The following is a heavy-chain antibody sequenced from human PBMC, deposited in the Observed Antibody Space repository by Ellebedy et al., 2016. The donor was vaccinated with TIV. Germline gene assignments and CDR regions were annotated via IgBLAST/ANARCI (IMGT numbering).Heavy chain of an antibody. CDR2: IIPIVGIT. CDR1: GYTFTSYY. J-gene: IGHJ6*02. Sequence: ASVKVSCKASGYTFTSYYMSWVRQAPGQGLEWMGRIIPIVGITTYAQKFQARVTITADKSTSTAYMELSRLRSEDTAVYYCARDGMRFLEWSFKFGMDVWGQGTTVTVSS. CDR3: ARDGMRFLEWSFKFGMDV. D-gene: IGHD3-3*01. V-gene: IGHV1-69*04.